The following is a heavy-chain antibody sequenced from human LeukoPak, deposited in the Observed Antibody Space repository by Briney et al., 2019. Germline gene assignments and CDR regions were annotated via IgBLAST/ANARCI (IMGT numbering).Heavy chain of an antibody. Sequence: KPGGSLRLSCAASGFTFTTFGIHWVRQSPGKGLEWVAAISPDGKIEYYTDSVNGRFTVSRANSKNMIYLQMNSLRGEDSAVYFCAKINNDDDSWGQGALVTVSS. CDR3: AKINNDDDS. D-gene: IGHD1/OR15-1a*01. V-gene: IGHV3-30*18. CDR1: GFTFTTFG. CDR2: ISPDGKIE. J-gene: IGHJ4*02.